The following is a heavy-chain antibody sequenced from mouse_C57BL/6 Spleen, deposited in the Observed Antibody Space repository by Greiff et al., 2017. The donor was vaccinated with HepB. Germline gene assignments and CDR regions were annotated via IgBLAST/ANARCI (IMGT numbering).Heavy chain of an antibody. Sequence: DVQLQESGPGLVKPSQSLSLTCSVTGYSITSGYYRNWIRQFPGNKLEWMGYISYDGSNNYNPSLKNRISITRDTSKNQFFLKLNSVTTEDTATYYCATAQARGFDYWGQGTTLTVSS. D-gene: IGHD3-2*02. J-gene: IGHJ2*01. V-gene: IGHV3-6*01. CDR3: ATAQARGFDY. CDR1: GYSITSGYY. CDR2: ISYDGSN.